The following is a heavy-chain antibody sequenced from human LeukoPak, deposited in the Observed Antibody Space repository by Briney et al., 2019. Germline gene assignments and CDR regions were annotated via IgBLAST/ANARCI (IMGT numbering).Heavy chain of an antibody. D-gene: IGHD3-10*01. V-gene: IGHV1-69*13. CDR3: ARVPGHYYGMDV. CDR1: GGTFSSYA. Sequence: SVKVSCKASGGTFSSYAISWVRQAPGQGLGWMGGIIPIFGTANYAQKFQGRVTITADESTSTAYMELSSLRSEDTAVYYCARVPGHYYGMDVWGQGTTVTVSS. J-gene: IGHJ6*02. CDR2: IIPIFGTA.